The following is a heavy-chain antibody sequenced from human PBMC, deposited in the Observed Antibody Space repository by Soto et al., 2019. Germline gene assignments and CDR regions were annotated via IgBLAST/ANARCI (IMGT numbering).Heavy chain of an antibody. J-gene: IGHJ4*02. CDR1: GDSISSISYY. D-gene: IGHD1-26*01. CDR2: IYYSGTT. Sequence: SETLSLTCTVSGDSISSISYYWGWIRQPPGKGLEWIGSIYYSGTTYYNPSLKSRVTISVDTSKNQFSLKLSSVTAADTAVYYCARHHSGSQRPDCDYWGQGTLVTVSS. V-gene: IGHV4-39*01. CDR3: ARHHSGSQRPDCDY.